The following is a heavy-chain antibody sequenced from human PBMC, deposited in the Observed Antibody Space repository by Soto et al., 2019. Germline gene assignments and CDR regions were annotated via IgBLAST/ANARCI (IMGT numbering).Heavy chain of an antibody. Sequence: SETLSLTCTVSGGSISSYYWSWIRQPPGKGLEWIGYIYYSGSTNYNPSLKSRVTISVDTSKNQFSLKLSSVTAADTAVYYCAREITIFGVVGRFDPWGQGTLVTVSS. V-gene: IGHV4-59*01. CDR3: AREITIFGVVGRFDP. D-gene: IGHD3-3*01. CDR2: IYYSGST. CDR1: GGSISSYY. J-gene: IGHJ5*02.